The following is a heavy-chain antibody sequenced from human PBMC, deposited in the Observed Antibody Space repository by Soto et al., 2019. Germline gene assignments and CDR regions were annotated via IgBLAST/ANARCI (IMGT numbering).Heavy chain of an antibody. CDR3: AREPTIAARPSEHYFDY. J-gene: IGHJ4*02. CDR1: GGTFSSYA. V-gene: IGHV1-69*06. CDR2: IIPIFGTA. D-gene: IGHD6-6*01. Sequence: GASVKVSCKASGGTFSSYAISWVRQAPGQGLEWMGGIIPIFGTANYAQKFQGRVTITADKSTSTAYMELSSLRSEDTAVYYCAREPTIAARPSEHYFDYWGQGTLVTVSS.